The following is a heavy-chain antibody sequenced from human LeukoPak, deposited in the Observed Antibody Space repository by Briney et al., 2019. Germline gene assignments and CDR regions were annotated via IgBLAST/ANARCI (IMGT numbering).Heavy chain of an antibody. CDR3: ARDIAVAATPGY. CDR2: IIPIFGTA. V-gene: IGHV1-69*05. Sequence: SVKVSCKASGGTFSSYAISWVRQAPGQGLERMGGIIPIFGTANYAQKLQGRVTMTTDTSTSTAYMELRSLRSDDTAIYYCARDIAVAATPGYWGQGTLVTVSS. J-gene: IGHJ4*02. D-gene: IGHD6-19*01. CDR1: GGTFSSYA.